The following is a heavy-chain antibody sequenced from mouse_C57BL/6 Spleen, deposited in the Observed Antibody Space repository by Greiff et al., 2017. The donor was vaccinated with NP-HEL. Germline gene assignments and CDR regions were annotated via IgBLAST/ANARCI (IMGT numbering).Heavy chain of an antibody. CDR1: GYTFTDYE. CDR2: IDPETGGT. V-gene: IGHV1-15*01. D-gene: IGHD1-1*01. J-gene: IGHJ2*01. CDR3: TRSRGYYYGSSYPYYLDY. Sequence: QVQLQQSGAELVRPGASVTLSCKASGYTFTDYEMHWVKQTPVHGLEWIGAIDPETGGTAYTQKFNGKALLTAAKSSSTAYIELRSLTSEDSAVYYCTRSRGYYYGSSYPYYLDYWGQGTTLTVSS.